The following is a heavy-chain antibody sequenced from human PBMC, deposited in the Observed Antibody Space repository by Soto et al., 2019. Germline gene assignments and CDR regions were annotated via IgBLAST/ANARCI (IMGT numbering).Heavy chain of an antibody. CDR1: GFTFSSYS. CDR3: ARATTTVTTALGY. J-gene: IGHJ4*02. CDR2: ISSSSSYI. Sequence: GGSLRLSCAASGFTFSSYSMNWVRQAPGKGLEWVSSISSSSSYIYYADSVKGRFTISRDNAKNSLYLQMNSLRAEDTAVYYCARATTTVTTALGYWGQGTLVTVSS. D-gene: IGHD4-17*01. V-gene: IGHV3-21*01.